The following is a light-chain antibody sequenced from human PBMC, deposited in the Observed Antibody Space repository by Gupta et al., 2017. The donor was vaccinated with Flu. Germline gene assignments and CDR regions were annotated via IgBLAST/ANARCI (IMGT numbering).Light chain of an antibody. J-gene: IGKJ1*01. V-gene: IGKV3-11*01. CDR2: DAS. Sequence: PATLSWSPGERATLSCRASQSIGTSLAWYQQKPGQAPRLLIYDASNRATGIPARFSGAGSGTDFTLTISSLEPEDFVVYYCQQRTNWLWTFGQGTKVEI. CDR3: QQRTNWLWT. CDR1: QSIGTS.